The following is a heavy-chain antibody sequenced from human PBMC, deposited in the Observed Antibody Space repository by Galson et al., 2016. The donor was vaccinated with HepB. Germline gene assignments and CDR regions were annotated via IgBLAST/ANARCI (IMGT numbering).Heavy chain of an antibody. V-gene: IGHV7-4-1*01. CDR1: GYNFTSSP. J-gene: IGHJ6*02. CDR2: INTRTGGR. CDR3: ARDPLIVVSSSPRPIGYYYCFDV. Sequence: SVKVSCKASGYNFTSSPMSWVRQAPGQGLEWMGWINTRTGGRTYAEGFGGPLVFSFDTSVDTASRQISGLKFEDTATYFCARDPLIVVSSSPRPIGYYYCFDVWGQGTTVTVSS. D-gene: IGHD6-6*01.